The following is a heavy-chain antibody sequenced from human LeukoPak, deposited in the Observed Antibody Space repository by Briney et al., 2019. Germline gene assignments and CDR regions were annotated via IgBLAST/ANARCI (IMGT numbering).Heavy chain of an antibody. CDR1: GYTFTSYA. J-gene: IGHJ4*02. V-gene: IGHV1-3*01. Sequence: GASVKVSCKASGYTFTSYAMHWVRQAPGQRLEWMGWINAGNGNTKYSQKFQGRVTITRDTSASTAYMELSRLRSDDTAVYYCAREVDGYTEMGDDHWGQGTLVTVSS. D-gene: IGHD5-24*01. CDR2: INAGNGNT. CDR3: AREVDGYTEMGDDH.